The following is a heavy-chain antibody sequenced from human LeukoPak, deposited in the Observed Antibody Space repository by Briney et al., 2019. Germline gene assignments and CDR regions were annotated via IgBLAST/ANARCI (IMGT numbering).Heavy chain of an antibody. CDR3: AKGWFDP. Sequence: GGSLRLSCAASGFTFTSYAMSWVRQAPGKGLEWVSGISGSGGRTDYADSVKGRFTTSRDNSKNTLYLQMNSLRAEDTAVYYCAKGWFDPWGQGTLVTVSS. CDR2: ISGSGGRT. J-gene: IGHJ5*02. V-gene: IGHV3-23*01. CDR1: GFTFTSYA.